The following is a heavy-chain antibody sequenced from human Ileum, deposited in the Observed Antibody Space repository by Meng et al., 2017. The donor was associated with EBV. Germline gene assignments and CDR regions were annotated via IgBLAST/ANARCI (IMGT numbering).Heavy chain of an antibody. CDR2: IYHSGST. Sequence: QREGSGHGLVKPSGTPPLPCAVPGGSMSSTNWWSWVRQPPGKGLEWIGEIYHSGSTNYNPSLKSRVSISVDKSKNQFSLKLSSVTAADTAVYYCARADKVRFDYWGQGTLVTVSS. V-gene: IGHV4-4*02. J-gene: IGHJ4*02. CDR3: ARADKVRFDY. CDR1: GGSMSSTNW.